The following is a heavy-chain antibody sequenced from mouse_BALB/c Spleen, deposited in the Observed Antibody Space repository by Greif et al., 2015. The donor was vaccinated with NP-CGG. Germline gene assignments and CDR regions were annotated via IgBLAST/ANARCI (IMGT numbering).Heavy chain of an antibody. J-gene: IGHJ4*01. Sequence: EVQLVESGGGLVQPGGSRKLSCAASGFTFSDYGMAWVRQAPGKGPEWVAFISNLAYSIYYADTVTGRFTISRENAKNTLYLEMSKLRSEDTAMYYCARDRGGNYEKGAMDYWGQGTSVTVSS. CDR2: ISNLAYSI. CDR3: ARDRGGNYEKGAMDY. D-gene: IGHD2-1*01. V-gene: IGHV5-15*02. CDR1: GFTFSDYG.